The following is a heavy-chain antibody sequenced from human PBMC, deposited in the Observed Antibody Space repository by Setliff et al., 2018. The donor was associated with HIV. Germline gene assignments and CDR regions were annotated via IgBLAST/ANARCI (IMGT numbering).Heavy chain of an antibody. J-gene: IGHJ4*02. CDR1: GYTFIGHY. Sequence: ASVKVSCKASGYTFIGHYMHWVRQAPGQGLEWMGRINPNNGGTQYAQKFQGRVTMTRDTSISTAYMELSRLTSDDTALYYCAREADYSDTGGQYRYWGQGTLVTVSS. D-gene: IGHD2-8*02. CDR2: INPNNGGT. V-gene: IGHV1-2*06. CDR3: AREADYSDTGGQYRY.